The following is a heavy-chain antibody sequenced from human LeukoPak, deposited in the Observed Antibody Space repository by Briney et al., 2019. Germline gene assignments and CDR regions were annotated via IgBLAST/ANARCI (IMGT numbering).Heavy chain of an antibody. CDR2: IKSKTDGGTT. D-gene: IGHD3-10*01. CDR3: TKTYYYGSGSLDY. Sequence: GGSLRLSCAASGFTFSNAWMSWVRQAPEKGLEWVGRIKSKTDGGTTDYAAPVKGRFTISSDDSKNTLYLQMNSLKTEDTAIYYCTKTYYYGSGSLDYWGQGTLVTVSS. J-gene: IGHJ4*02. V-gene: IGHV3-15*01. CDR1: GFTFSNAW.